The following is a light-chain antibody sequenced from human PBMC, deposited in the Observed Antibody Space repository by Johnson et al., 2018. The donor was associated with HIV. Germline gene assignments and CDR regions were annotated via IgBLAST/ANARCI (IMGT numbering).Light chain of an antibody. CDR1: SSNIGNNY. Sequence: QSVLTQPPSVSAAPGQKVTISCSGSSSNIGNNYVSWYQQLPGTAPKLLIYDNNKRPSGIPDRFSGSKSGTSATLGITGLQTGDEADYYCGTWDSGLSWCLYLFGPGTKVTVL. CDR2: DNN. CDR3: GTWDSGLSWCLYL. V-gene: IGLV1-51*01. J-gene: IGLJ1*01.